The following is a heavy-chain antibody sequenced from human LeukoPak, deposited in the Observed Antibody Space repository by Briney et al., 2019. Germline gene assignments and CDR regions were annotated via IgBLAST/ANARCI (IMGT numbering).Heavy chain of an antibody. V-gene: IGHV5-51*01. CDR2: IYPGDSDT. CDR3: ARGEPAKWWLETKDWYFAL. D-gene: IGHD2-15*01. J-gene: IGHJ2*01. CDR1: GYSFTSYW. Sequence: GESLKISCKGSGYSFTSYWIGWVRQLPGKGLEWMGIIYPGDSDTRYSPSFQGQVTISADKSISTAYLQWSSLKASDTAMYYCARGEPAKWWLETKDWYFALWGRGTLVTVSS.